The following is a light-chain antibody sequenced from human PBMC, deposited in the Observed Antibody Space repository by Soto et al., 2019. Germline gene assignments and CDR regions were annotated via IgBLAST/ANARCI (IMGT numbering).Light chain of an antibody. CDR3: HQYYSLPLT. V-gene: IGKV4-1*01. Sequence: DVVVTQSPVSLAVSLGERATINCKSSQSLLYSPDNKNYLAWYQQKQGQPPKLIIYWASTRASGVPARFNGSGSGTDFTLTITSLQADDVALYYCHQYYSLPLTFGGGTKLET. CDR1: QSLLYSPDNKNY. CDR2: WAS. J-gene: IGKJ4*01.